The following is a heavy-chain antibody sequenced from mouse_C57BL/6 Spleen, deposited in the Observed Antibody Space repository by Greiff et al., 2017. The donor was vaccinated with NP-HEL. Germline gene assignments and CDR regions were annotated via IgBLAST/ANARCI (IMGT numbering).Heavy chain of an antibody. V-gene: IGHV1-55*01. CDR2: IYPGSGST. Sequence: VQLQQPGAELVKPGASVKMSCKASGYTFTSYWITWVKQRPGQGLEWIGDIYPGSGSTNYNEKFKSKATLTVDTSSSTAYMQLSSLTSEDSAGYYCAVYYDYDDYAMGYWGQGTSVTVSS. D-gene: IGHD2-4*01. CDR1: GYTFTSYW. CDR3: AVYYDYDDYAMGY. J-gene: IGHJ4*01.